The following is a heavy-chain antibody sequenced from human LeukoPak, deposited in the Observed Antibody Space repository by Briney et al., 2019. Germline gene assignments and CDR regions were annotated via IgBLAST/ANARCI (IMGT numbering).Heavy chain of an antibody. J-gene: IGHJ4*02. V-gene: IGHV3-23*01. CDR1: GFTFSSYG. CDR2: ISGSGGST. D-gene: IGHD2-15*01. Sequence: GGTLRLSCAASGFTFSSYGMSWVRQAPGKGLEWVSAISGSGGSTYYADSVKGRFTISRDNSKNTLCLQMNSLRAEDTAVYYCAQDLSYIGLDNWGQGTLVTVSS. CDR3: AQDLSYIGLDN.